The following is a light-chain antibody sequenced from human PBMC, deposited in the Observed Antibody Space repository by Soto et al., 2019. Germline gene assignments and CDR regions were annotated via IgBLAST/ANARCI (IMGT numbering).Light chain of an antibody. V-gene: IGKV3-11*01. Sequence: EIVMTQSPATLSVSAGERATLSCRARQSVRSNLAWYQQKPGQAPRLLIYDASTRATGIPARFSGSGSGTEFTLTISSLEPEDFAVYYCQQRSNWPPTFGQGTKVDIK. J-gene: IGKJ1*01. CDR2: DAS. CDR3: QQRSNWPPT. CDR1: QSVRSN.